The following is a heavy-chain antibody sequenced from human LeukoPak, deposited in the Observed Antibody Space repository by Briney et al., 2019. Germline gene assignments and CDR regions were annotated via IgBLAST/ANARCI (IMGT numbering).Heavy chain of an antibody. CDR1: GFTFDDYA. Sequence: QPGGSLRLSCAASGFTFDDYAMHWVRQAPGKGLEWVSGISWNSGSIGYADSVKGRFTISRDNAKNSLYLQMNSLRAEDTALHYCAKGWYGGIVDYWGQGTLVTVSS. CDR3: AKGWYGGIVDY. J-gene: IGHJ4*02. CDR2: ISWNSGSI. V-gene: IGHV3-9*01. D-gene: IGHD4-23*01.